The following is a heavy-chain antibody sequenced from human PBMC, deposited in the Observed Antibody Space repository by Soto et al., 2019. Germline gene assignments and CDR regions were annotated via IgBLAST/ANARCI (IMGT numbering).Heavy chain of an antibody. J-gene: IGHJ5*02. D-gene: IGHD5-18*01. V-gene: IGHV4-59*08. CDR1: GGSISSYY. CDR2: IYYSGST. CDR3: ARHGATLDTLNWFDP. Sequence: PSETLSLTCTVSGGSISSYYWSWIRQPPGKGLEWIGYIYYSGSTNYNPSLKSRVTISVDTSKNQFSLKLSSVTAADTAVYYCARHGATLDTLNWFDPWGQGTLVTVSS.